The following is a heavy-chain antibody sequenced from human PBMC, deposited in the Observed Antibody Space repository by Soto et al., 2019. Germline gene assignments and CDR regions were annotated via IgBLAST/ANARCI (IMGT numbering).Heavy chain of an antibody. CDR1: GGSMLSFY. CDR2: IYYSGVT. J-gene: IGHJ6*02. V-gene: IGHV4-59*01. Sequence: SQPMSHTCTVSGGSMLSFYWSWIRQQPGKGLEWIGYIYYSGVTNYNPPPKSRVTMSVDTSNNQLFLKVNSVTAADTAVYYCAREGTSSWSGDYGMDVWGQGTMVTVSS. CDR3: AREGTSSWSGDYGMDV. D-gene: IGHD6-13*01.